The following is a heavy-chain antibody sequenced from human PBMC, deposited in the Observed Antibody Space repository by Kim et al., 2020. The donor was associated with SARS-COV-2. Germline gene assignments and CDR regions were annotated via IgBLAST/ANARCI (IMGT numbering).Heavy chain of an antibody. CDR3: ARDHWDDQWELLTDY. CDR2: INPNSGGT. Sequence: ASVKVSCKASGYTFTGYYMHWVRQAPGQGLEWMGRINPNSGGTNYAQKFQGRVTMTRDTSISTAYMELSRLRSDDTAVYYCARDHWDDQWELLTDYWGQGTLVTVSS. V-gene: IGHV1-2*06. CDR1: GYTFTGYY. D-gene: IGHD1-26*01. J-gene: IGHJ4*02.